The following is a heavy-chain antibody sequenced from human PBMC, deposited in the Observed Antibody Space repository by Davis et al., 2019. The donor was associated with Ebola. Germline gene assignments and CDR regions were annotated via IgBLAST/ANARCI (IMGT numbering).Heavy chain of an antibody. Sequence: ASVKVSCKASGYTFTSYGISWVRQAPGQGLEWMGWISAYNGNTNYAQKFQGRVTITADESTSTAYMELSSLRSEDTAVYYCARVWFGERDYYYGMDVWGQGTTVTVSS. CDR1: GYTFTSYG. J-gene: IGHJ6*02. CDR2: ISAYNGNT. V-gene: IGHV1-18*04. D-gene: IGHD3-10*01. CDR3: ARVWFGERDYYYGMDV.